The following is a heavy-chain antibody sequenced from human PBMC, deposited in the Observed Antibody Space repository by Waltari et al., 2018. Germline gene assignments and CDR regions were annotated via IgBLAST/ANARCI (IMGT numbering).Heavy chain of an antibody. V-gene: IGHV3-49*04. CDR2: IRSKTYGGAP. J-gene: IGHJ4*02. CDR3: TRADGMTDLDY. Sequence: EVQLAESGGGLVQPGRSLSRSGTASGFNFGDDAMTWVRQVPGKGLEWVGFIRSKTYGGAPEYAASVKGRFTISRDDSKSVAYLQMNSLRTEDTALYYCTRADGMTDLDYWGQGALVTVSS. CDR1: GFNFGDDA.